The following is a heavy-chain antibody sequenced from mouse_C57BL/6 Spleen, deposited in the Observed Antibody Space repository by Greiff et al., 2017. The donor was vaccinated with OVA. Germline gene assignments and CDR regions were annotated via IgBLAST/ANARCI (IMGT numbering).Heavy chain of an antibody. V-gene: IGHV5-17*01. Sequence: EVHLVESGGGLVKPGGSLKLSCAASGFTFTDYGMHWVRQAPEKGLEWVAYISSGSSTIYYADTVKGRFTISRDNAKNTLFLQRPSLRSEDTAIYYCARSYYGNYFDYWGQGTTLTVSS. D-gene: IGHD2-1*01. J-gene: IGHJ2*01. CDR3: ARSYYGNYFDY. CDR1: GFTFTDYG. CDR2: ISSGSSTI.